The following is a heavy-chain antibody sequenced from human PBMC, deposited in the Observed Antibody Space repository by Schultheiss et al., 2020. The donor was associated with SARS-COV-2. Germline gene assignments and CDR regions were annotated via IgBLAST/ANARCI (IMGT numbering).Heavy chain of an antibody. D-gene: IGHD2-2*01. CDR1: GFSFSTSA. CDR3: AKVSSRSIVVVPAAPFDY. Sequence: GGSLRLSCSASGFSFSTSAMSWVRQAPGKGLEWVSAISGSGGTTYYADSVKGRFTISRDNSKNTLYLQMNSLRADDTAVYYCAKVSSRSIVVVPAAPFDYWGQGTLVTVSS. V-gene: IGHV3-23*01. J-gene: IGHJ4*02. CDR2: ISGSGGTT.